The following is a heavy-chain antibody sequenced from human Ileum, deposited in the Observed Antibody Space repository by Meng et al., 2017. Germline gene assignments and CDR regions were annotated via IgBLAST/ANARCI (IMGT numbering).Heavy chain of an antibody. CDR1: GFTFSNFA. D-gene: IGHD2-8*02. CDR2: ISSDGSKE. J-gene: IGHJ4*02. Sequence: QVQLGESGGGVVQPGRSLRLSCAASGFTFSNFAMHWVRQAPGKGLEWVAVISSDGSKEDHADSVKGRFTISRDNSKNTLYLQMNTLRTEDTAVYFCARDYGWLHNFECWGQGTLVTVSS. CDR3: ARDYGWLHNFEC. V-gene: IGHV3-30*04.